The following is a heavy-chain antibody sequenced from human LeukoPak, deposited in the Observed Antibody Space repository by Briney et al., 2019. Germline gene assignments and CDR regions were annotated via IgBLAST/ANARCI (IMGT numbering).Heavy chain of an antibody. D-gene: IGHD2-15*01. CDR1: GGSFSNYY. CDR3: ARVTGYCSGGSCNDV. CDR2: IYYSGST. V-gene: IGHV4-34*01. J-gene: IGHJ6*04. Sequence: PSETLSLTCAVYGGSFSNYYWTWIRQPPGKGLEWIGSIYYSGSTYYNPSLKSRVTISVDTSKNQFSLKLSSVTAADTVVYYCARVTGYCSGGSCNDVWGKGTTVTVSS.